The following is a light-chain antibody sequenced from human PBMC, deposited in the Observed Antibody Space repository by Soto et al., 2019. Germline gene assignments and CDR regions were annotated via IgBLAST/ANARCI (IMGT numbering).Light chain of an antibody. Sequence: EIVMTQSPAILSVSPGERATLSCRASQSVSSNLAWFQQKPGQAPRLLIYGASTRATGIAARFSGSGSGTEFTLTISSLQSEDYAVYYCQQYNNWPPWTFGQGTKVEI. CDR1: QSVSSN. J-gene: IGKJ1*01. CDR2: GAS. V-gene: IGKV3-15*01. CDR3: QQYNNWPPWT.